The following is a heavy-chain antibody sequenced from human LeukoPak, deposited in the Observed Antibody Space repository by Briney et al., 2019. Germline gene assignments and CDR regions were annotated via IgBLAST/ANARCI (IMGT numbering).Heavy chain of an antibody. CDR3: TTEGDSGSYHDFDY. Sequence: GGSLRLSCAASGFTFSSYSMNWVRQAPGKGLEWVSSISSSSSYIYYADSVKGRFTISRDNAKNSLYLQMNSLRAEDTAVYYCTTEGDSGSYHDFDYWGQGTLVTVSS. J-gene: IGHJ4*02. V-gene: IGHV3-21*01. CDR1: GFTFSSYS. CDR2: ISSSSSYI. D-gene: IGHD1-26*01.